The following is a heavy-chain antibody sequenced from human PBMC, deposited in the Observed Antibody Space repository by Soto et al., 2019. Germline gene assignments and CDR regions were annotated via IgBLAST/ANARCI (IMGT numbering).Heavy chain of an antibody. CDR2: IYYSGST. CDR3: PSDHPDYTDYDYGMDA. J-gene: IGHJ6*04. D-gene: IGHD4-4*01. Sequence: SETLSLTCTVSGGSVSSGSYYWSWIRQPPGKGLECIGYIYYSGSTNYNPSLKSRVTMSVDTSKNQFSLKLSSVHAADTAVYYCPSDHPDYTDYDYGMDAWGEGTTVTVSS. CDR1: GGSVSSGSYY. V-gene: IGHV4-61*01.